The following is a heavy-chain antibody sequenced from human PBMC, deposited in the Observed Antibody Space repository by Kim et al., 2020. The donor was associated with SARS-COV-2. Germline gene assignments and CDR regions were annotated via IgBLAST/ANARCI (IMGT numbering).Heavy chain of an antibody. CDR2: IYYSGST. J-gene: IGHJ5*02. CDR1: GGSISSSSYY. D-gene: IGHD3-16*01. V-gene: IGHV4-39*01. CDR3: ARHFTTFGFFPRGGWFDP. Sequence: SETLSLTCTVSGGSISSSSYYWGWIRQPPGKGLEWIGSIYYSGSTYYNPSLKSRVTISVDTSKNQFSLKLSSVTAADTAVYYCARHFTTFGFFPRGGWFDPWGQGTLVTVSS.